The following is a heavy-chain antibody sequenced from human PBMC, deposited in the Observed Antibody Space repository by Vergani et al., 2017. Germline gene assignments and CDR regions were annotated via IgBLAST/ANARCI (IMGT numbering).Heavy chain of an antibody. CDR1: GFSVSNSG. CDR3: ARPSGSYYYYYYMDV. V-gene: IGHV3-30*02. Sequence: QVQLVESGGGVVQPGGSLRLSCVASGFSVSNSGMHWVRQTPGKGLEWVAFIQYDGSDIFYADFVEGRFTISRDNSKNTLYLQMNSLRAEDTAVYYCARPSGSYYYYYYMDVWGKGTTVTVSS. CDR2: IQYDGSDI. J-gene: IGHJ6*03. D-gene: IGHD1-26*01.